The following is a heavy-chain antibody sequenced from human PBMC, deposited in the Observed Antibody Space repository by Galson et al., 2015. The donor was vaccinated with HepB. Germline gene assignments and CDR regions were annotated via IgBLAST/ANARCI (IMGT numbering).Heavy chain of an antibody. J-gene: IGHJ4*02. D-gene: IGHD3-10*01. CDR1: GFTFSDYY. Sequence: SLRLSCAASGFTFSDYYMSWIRQAPGKGLEWVSYISSSSSYTNYADSVKGRFTISRDNSKNTLYLQMNSLRAEDTAVYYCARDLSGSLDYWGQGTLVTVSS. CDR2: ISSSSSYT. V-gene: IGHV3-11*06. CDR3: ARDLSGSLDY.